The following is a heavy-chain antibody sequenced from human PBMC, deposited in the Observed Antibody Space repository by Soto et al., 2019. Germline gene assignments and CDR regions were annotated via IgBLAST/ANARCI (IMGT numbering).Heavy chain of an antibody. J-gene: IGHJ4*02. D-gene: IGHD3-22*01. Sequence: ASVKVSCKASGYTFTSYAMHWVRQAPGQRLEWMGWINAGNGNTKYSQKFQGRVTITRDTSASTAYMELSSLRSEDTAVHYCARVNHYYDSSGYRYWGQGTLVTVSS. V-gene: IGHV1-3*01. CDR1: GYTFTSYA. CDR3: ARVNHYYDSSGYRY. CDR2: INAGNGNT.